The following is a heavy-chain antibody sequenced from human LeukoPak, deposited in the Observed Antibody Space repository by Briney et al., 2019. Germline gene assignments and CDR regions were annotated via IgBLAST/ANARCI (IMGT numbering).Heavy chain of an antibody. J-gene: IGHJ6*02. V-gene: IGHV1-2*06. CDR1: GYTFTGYY. CDR3: ARDESYYDFWSGYGYYYGMDV. Sequence: ASVKVSCKASGYTFTGYYMHWVRQAPGQGLGWMGRINPNSGGTNYAQRFQGRVTMTRDTSISTAYMELSRLRSDDTAVYYCARDESYYDFWSGYGYYYGMDVWGQGTTVTVSS. D-gene: IGHD3-3*01. CDR2: INPNSGGT.